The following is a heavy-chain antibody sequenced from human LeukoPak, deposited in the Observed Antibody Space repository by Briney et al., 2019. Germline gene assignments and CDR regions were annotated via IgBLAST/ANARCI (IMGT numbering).Heavy chain of an antibody. D-gene: IGHD5-24*01. Sequence: GGSLRLSCAASGFTFSSYSMNWVRQAPGKGLEWVSSISSSSSYIYYADSVKGRSTISRDNAKNSLYLQMNSLRAEDTAVYHCARGEMAAIGFDYWGQGTLVTVSS. CDR2: ISSSSSYI. CDR1: GFTFSSYS. V-gene: IGHV3-21*01. J-gene: IGHJ4*02. CDR3: ARGEMAAIGFDY.